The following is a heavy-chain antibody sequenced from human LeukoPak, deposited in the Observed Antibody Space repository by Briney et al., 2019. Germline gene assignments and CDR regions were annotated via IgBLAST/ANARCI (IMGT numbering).Heavy chain of an antibody. Sequence: GASVKVSCKVSGYTLTELSMNWVRQAPGKGLEWMGGFDPEDGETIYTQKFQGRVTMTEDTSTDTAYMELSSLRSEDTAVYYCATEGYSYGLIDYWGQGTLVTVSS. CDR1: GYTLTELS. CDR3: ATEGYSYGLIDY. J-gene: IGHJ4*02. CDR2: FDPEDGET. V-gene: IGHV1-24*01. D-gene: IGHD5-18*01.